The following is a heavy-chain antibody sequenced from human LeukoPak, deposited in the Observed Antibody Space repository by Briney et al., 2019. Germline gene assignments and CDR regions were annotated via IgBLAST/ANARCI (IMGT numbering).Heavy chain of an antibody. Sequence: SGTLSLTCTVSGGSISSYYWSWIRQPPGKGLEWIAYIYYSGYTNYNPSLKSRASISVDTSKNLCSLRLSSVTAADTAVYYCARHAIYSGGYSYWFDPWGLGTLVAVSS. CDR1: GGSISSYY. J-gene: IGHJ5*02. V-gene: IGHV4-59*08. D-gene: IGHD1-26*01. CDR3: ARHAIYSGGYSYWFDP. CDR2: IYYSGYT.